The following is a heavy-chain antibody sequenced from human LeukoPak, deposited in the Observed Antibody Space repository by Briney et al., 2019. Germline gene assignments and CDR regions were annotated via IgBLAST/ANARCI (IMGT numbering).Heavy chain of an antibody. D-gene: IGHD2-21*01. CDR2: ISTDGGGT. CDR1: GFTFNIYA. V-gene: IGHV3-64D*06. Sequence: GGYLRLSCSASGFTFNIYAMHWVRQAPGKGPEYVSAISTDGGGTYYADSVKGRFTISRDNSKNTLYLQMSSLRTEDTAVYYCVKYHNSCYSVWGQGTLVAVSS. J-gene: IGHJ4*02. CDR3: VKYHNSCYSV.